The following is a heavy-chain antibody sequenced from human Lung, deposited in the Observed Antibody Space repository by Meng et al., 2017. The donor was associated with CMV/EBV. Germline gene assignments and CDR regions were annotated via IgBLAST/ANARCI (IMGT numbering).Heavy chain of an antibody. Sequence: SSYASTWVRQATGQGLEWMGTIIPILAITKYAQKFQGRVTITADKTSSTVYMELSSLRSDDTAVYYCGRYTDIVSVIAATRDYWFDPWGQGTLVTVSS. CDR3: GRYTDIVSVIAATRDYWFDP. CDR1: SSYA. J-gene: IGHJ5*02. D-gene: IGHD2-15*01. V-gene: IGHV1-69*04. CDR2: IIPILAIT.